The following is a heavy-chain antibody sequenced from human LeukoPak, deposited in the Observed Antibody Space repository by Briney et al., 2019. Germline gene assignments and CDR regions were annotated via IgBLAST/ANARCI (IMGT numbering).Heavy chain of an antibody. D-gene: IGHD2-2*01. Sequence: GGSLRLSCAASGFTFSSYSMNWVRQAPGKGLEWVSSISSSSSYIYYADSVKGRFTISRDNAKNSLYLQMNSLRAEDTAVYYCAKGGLGYCSSTSCQLYYYYGMDVWGQGTTVTVSS. CDR1: GFTFSSYS. CDR2: ISSSSSYI. J-gene: IGHJ6*02. V-gene: IGHV3-21*04. CDR3: AKGGLGYCSSTSCQLYYYYGMDV.